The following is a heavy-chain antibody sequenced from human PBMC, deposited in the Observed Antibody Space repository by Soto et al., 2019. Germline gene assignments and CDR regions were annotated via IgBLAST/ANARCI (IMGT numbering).Heavy chain of an antibody. CDR2: IYHSGST. CDR3: ARTRYYDFWSGYNY. CDR1: GGSISSSNW. Sequence: PSETLSLTCAVSGGSISSSNWWSWVRQPPGKGLEWIGEIYHSGSTNYNPSLKSRVTISVDKSKNQFSLKLSTVTAADTAVYYCARTRYYDFWSGYNYWGQGTLVTVPS. D-gene: IGHD3-3*01. J-gene: IGHJ4*02. V-gene: IGHV4-4*02.